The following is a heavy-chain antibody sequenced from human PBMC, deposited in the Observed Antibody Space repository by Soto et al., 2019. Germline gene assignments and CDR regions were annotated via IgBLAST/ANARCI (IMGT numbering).Heavy chain of an antibody. Sequence: GGSLRLSCAASGFTFSSYAMSWVRQAPGKGLEWVSAISGSGGSTYYADSVKGRFTISRDNSKNTLYLQMNSLRAEDTAVYYCAKVVHWNDAGTNWFDPWGQGTLVTVSS. CDR2: ISGSGGST. D-gene: IGHD1-1*01. CDR3: AKVVHWNDAGTNWFDP. V-gene: IGHV3-23*01. CDR1: GFTFSSYA. J-gene: IGHJ5*02.